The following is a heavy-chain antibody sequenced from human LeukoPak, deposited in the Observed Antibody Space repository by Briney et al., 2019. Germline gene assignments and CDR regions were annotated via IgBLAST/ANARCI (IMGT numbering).Heavy chain of an antibody. Sequence: SETLSLTCTVSGGSISSYYWSWIRQPPGKGLEWIGYIYYSGSTNYNPSLESRVTISVDTSKNQFSLKLSSVTAADTAVYYCARHGDSNYVKAGMDVWGQGTTVTVSS. V-gene: IGHV4-59*08. CDR3: ARHGDSNYVKAGMDV. J-gene: IGHJ6*02. CDR1: GGSISSYY. D-gene: IGHD4-11*01. CDR2: IYYSGST.